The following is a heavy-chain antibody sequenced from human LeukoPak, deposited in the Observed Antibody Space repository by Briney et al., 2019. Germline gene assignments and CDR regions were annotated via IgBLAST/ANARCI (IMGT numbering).Heavy chain of an antibody. D-gene: IGHD3-10*01. CDR3: ARPLVRGVMLDWFDP. CDR2: LYYSGST. V-gene: IGHV4-39*01. Sequence: SETLSLTCTVSGGSISSNSYYWGWIRQPPGKGLEWIGSLYYSGSTYYNPSLKSRVTISVDTSKNQFSLKLSSVTAADTAVYYCARPLVRGVMLDWFDPWGQGNLVTVSS. J-gene: IGHJ5*02. CDR1: GGSISSNSYY.